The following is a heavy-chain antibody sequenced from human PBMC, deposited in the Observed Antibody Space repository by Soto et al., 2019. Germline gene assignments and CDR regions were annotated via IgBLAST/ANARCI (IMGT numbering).Heavy chain of an antibody. CDR1: GGSISSTSYY. D-gene: IGHD6-13*01. J-gene: IGHJ3*02. Sequence: SETLSLTCTVSGGSISSTSYYWGWVRQPPGKGLEWIGAIYTSGSTYYNPSLKSRITISVDTSKNQFSLKLSSVTAADTAVYYCATTLYSSSWYEDLGAFDIWGQGTMVTVSS. CDR3: ATTLYSSSWYEDLGAFDI. V-gene: IGHV4-39*01. CDR2: IYTSGST.